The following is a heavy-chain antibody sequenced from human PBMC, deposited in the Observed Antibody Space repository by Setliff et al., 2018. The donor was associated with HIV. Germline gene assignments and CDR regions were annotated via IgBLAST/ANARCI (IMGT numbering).Heavy chain of an antibody. J-gene: IGHJ4*02. D-gene: IGHD6-13*01. CDR3: ATQTGFYNSHWYDY. V-gene: IGHV3-11*04. CDR1: GLIFNDHF. Sequence: PGGSLRLSCAASGLIFNDHFMDWVRQAPGKGLEWISSISSSGRTIKYADSVKGRFTIFRDNAKNSVFLQMNSLRAEDTGVYYCATQTGFYNSHWYDYWGQGTMVTVSS. CDR2: ISSSGRTI.